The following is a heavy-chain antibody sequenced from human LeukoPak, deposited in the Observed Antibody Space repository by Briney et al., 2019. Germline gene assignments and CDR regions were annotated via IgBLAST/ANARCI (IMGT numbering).Heavy chain of an antibody. J-gene: IGHJ6*02. CDR2: INQDGSQK. D-gene: IGHD2-2*01. CDR1: GFTFGSCW. V-gene: IGHV3-7*01. Sequence: GGSLRLSCAASGFTFGSCWMNWVRQTPGKGLEWVANINQDGSQKFYVDSVKGRFTISRDNANNSLYLQMSSLRAEDTAVYYCARDEYQLPTVYYYYGMDVWGQGTTVTVSS. CDR3: ARDEYQLPTVYYYYGMDV.